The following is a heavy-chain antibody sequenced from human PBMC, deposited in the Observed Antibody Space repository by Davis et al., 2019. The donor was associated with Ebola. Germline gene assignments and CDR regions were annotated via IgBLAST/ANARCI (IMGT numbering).Heavy chain of an antibody. D-gene: IGHD6-19*01. CDR2: ISSSSSYI. CDR1: GFTSSSYA. Sequence: GGSLRPSCPASGFTSSSYAMSWVRQAPGKGLEWVSSISSSSSYIYYADSVQGRFTISRDNSKNTLYLQMNSLRAEDTAVYYCARDPLSEQWLATFDYWGQGTLVTVSS. V-gene: IGHV3-21*01. J-gene: IGHJ4*02. CDR3: ARDPLSEQWLATFDY.